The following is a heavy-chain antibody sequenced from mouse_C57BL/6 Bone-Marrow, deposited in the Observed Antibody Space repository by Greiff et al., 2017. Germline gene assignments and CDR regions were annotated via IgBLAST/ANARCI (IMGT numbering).Heavy chain of an antibody. CDR1: GYTFTSYG. V-gene: IGHV1-81*01. Sequence: VQLQQSGAELARPGASVKLSCKASGYTFTSYGISWVKQRTGQGLEWIGEIYPRSGNTYYNEKFKGKATLTADKSSSTAYMELRSLTSEDSAVYFCARSRGLRHGRGWGQGTTRTVSS. CDR2: IYPRSGNT. CDR3: ARSRGLRHGRG. J-gene: IGHJ2*01. D-gene: IGHD2-4*01.